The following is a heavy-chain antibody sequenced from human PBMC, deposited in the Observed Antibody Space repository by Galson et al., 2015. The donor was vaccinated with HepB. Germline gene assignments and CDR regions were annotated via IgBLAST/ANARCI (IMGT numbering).Heavy chain of an antibody. V-gene: IGHV3-30-3*01. Sequence: SLRLSCAASGFTFSSYAMHWVRQAPGKGLEWVAVISYDGSNKYYADSVKGRFTISRDNSKNTLYLQMNSLRAEDTAVYYCAREEDPSLGYDYWGQGTLVTVSS. CDR1: GFTFSSYA. CDR2: ISYDGSNK. J-gene: IGHJ4*02. D-gene: IGHD5-18*01. CDR3: AREEDPSLGYDY.